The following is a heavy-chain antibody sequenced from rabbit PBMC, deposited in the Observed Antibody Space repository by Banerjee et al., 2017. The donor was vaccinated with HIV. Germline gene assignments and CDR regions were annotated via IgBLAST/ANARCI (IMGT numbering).Heavy chain of an antibody. D-gene: IGHD6-1*01. V-gene: IGHV1S45*01. J-gene: IGHJ4*01. Sequence: QEQLEESGGDLVTPEGSLTLTCTASGFSFSNKYVICWVRPAPGKGLEWIGCIYADSSDSTYYASWAKGRFTISSTSSSTVTLQMTSLTAADTATYFCARDGAGYAGYGYAHLWGPGTLVTVS. CDR1: GFSFSNKYV. CDR3: ARDGAGYAGYGYAHL. CDR2: IYADSSDST.